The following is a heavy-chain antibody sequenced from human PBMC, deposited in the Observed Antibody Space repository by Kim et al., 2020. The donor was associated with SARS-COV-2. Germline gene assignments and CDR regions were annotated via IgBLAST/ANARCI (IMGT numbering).Heavy chain of an antibody. V-gene: IGHV4-59*13. CDR1: GGSISTKY. Sequence: SETLSLTCTVSGGSISTKYWSWLRQPPGKGLEWIGYIYYRGSTNYNPSLKSRVTMSVDTSKNQFSLKLTSVTAADTAVYYCARETEYNWCDTWGQGPLV. CDR2: IYYRGST. CDR3: ARETEYNWCDT. J-gene: IGHJ5*02.